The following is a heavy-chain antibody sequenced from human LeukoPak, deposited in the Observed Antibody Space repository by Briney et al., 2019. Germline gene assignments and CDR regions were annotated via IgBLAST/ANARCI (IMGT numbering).Heavy chain of an antibody. J-gene: IGHJ6*03. CDR2: ISYDGSNR. Sequence: PGGSLRLSCAASGFTFSSYAMHWVRQAPGKGLEWVAVISYDGSNRYYADSVKGRFTISRDNSKNTLYLQMNSLRAEDTAVYYCAKKGLQAASYYYMDVWGKGTTVTISS. CDR1: GFTFSSYA. V-gene: IGHV3-30*04. CDR3: AKKGLQAASYYYMDV. D-gene: IGHD2-2*01.